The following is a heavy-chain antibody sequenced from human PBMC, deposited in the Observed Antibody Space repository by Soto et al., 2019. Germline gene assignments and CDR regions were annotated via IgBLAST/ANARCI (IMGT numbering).Heavy chain of an antibody. CDR2: ISFDGSNK. CDR3: LATTVNGGVRDY. J-gene: IGHJ4*02. V-gene: IGHV3-30*03. Sequence: QVQVVESGGGVVQPGRSLRLSCAASGFAFSTYGMHWVRQAPGKGLEWVALISFDGSNKYYAGSVKGRFTISRDKSRNTVDLQMDSLRAEDTAVYYCLATTVNGGVRDYWGQGTLVTVSS. CDR1: GFAFSTYG. D-gene: IGHD4-4*01.